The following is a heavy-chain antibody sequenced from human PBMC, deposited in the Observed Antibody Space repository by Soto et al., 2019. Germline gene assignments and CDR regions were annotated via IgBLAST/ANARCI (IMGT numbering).Heavy chain of an antibody. Sequence: EVQLVESGGGLVQPGGSLRLSCAASGFSFSTYEMNWVRQAPGKGLEWVAYISSGSDTIHYADAVRGRFTVSRDNAQTALYLQMNSLSVEDTALSSGARARAAGGYWGQGTLVTVSS. J-gene: IGHJ4*02. CDR3: ARARAAGGY. CDR1: GFSFSTYE. D-gene: IGHD6-13*01. V-gene: IGHV3-48*03. CDR2: ISSGSDTI.